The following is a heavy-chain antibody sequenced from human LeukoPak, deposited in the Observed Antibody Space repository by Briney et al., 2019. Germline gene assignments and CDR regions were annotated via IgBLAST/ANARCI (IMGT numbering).Heavy chain of an antibody. V-gene: IGHV4-31*03. D-gene: IGHD2-2*01. CDR1: GVSVSDGRYY. Sequence: PSETLSLTCNVSGVSVSDGRYYWTWIRQHPGKGLEWIGYKYYSGSAKYNPSLKSRLTISIDTSKNQFSLQLSSVTAADTATYYCATPYCSSISCLDVFNVWGQRTRVTVSS. CDR3: ATPYCSSISCLDVFNV. J-gene: IGHJ3*01. CDR2: KYYSGSA.